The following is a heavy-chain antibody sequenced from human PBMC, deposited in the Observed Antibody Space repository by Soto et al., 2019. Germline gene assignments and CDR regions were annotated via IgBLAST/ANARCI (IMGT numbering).Heavy chain of an antibody. Sequence: GGSLRLSCAASGFTFSSYGMHWVRQAPGKGLEWVAVISYDGSNKYYADSVKGRFTISRDNSKNTLYLQMNSLRAEDTAVYYCASSRDGYPIAPYFDYWGQGTLVTVSS. CDR2: ISYDGSNK. CDR1: GFTFSSYG. V-gene: IGHV3-30*03. D-gene: IGHD5-12*01. J-gene: IGHJ4*02. CDR3: ASSRDGYPIAPYFDY.